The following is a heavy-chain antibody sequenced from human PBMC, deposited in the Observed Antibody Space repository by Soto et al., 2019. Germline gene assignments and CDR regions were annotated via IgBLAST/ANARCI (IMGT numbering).Heavy chain of an antibody. D-gene: IGHD2-15*01. CDR1: GGSISSESYY. CDR3: ARAYCLGGSCYSGYYYYGFDV. CDR2: IDYSGTT. J-gene: IGHJ6*02. V-gene: IGHV4-31*03. Sequence: QVQLQESGPGLVKPSETLSLTCTVSGGSISSESYYWSWIRQHPGKGLEWIGYIDYSGTTYFNPSLKSRVTISMDTSQNQFSLTLTSATAADTAIYYCARAYCLGGSCYSGYYYYGFDVWGQGTTVTVSS.